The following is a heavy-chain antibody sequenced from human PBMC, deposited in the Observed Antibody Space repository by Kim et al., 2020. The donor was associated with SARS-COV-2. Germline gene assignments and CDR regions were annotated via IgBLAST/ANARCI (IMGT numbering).Heavy chain of an antibody. CDR2: ISYDGSNK. J-gene: IGHJ4*02. Sequence: GGSLRLSCAASGFTFSSYAMHWVRQAPGKGLEWVAVISYDGSNKYYADSVKGRFTISRDNSKNTLYLQMNSLRAEDTAVYYCASELPWFGEFYFDYWGQGTLVTVSS. V-gene: IGHV3-30-3*01. CDR3: ASELPWFGEFYFDY. D-gene: IGHD3-10*01. CDR1: GFTFSSYA.